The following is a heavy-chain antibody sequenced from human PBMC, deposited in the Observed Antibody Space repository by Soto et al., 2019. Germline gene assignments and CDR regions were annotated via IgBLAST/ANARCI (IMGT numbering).Heavy chain of an antibody. CDR2: IYYSGST. Sequence: SETLSLTCTVSGGSISSSSYYWGWIRQPPGKGLEWIGSIYYSGSTYYNPSLKSRVTISVDTSKNQFSLKLSSVTAADTAVYYCARPGLWGSYRSGYYYYMDVWGKGTTVTVS. D-gene: IGHD3-16*02. J-gene: IGHJ6*03. CDR1: GGSISSSSYY. CDR3: ARPGLWGSYRSGYYYYMDV. V-gene: IGHV4-39*01.